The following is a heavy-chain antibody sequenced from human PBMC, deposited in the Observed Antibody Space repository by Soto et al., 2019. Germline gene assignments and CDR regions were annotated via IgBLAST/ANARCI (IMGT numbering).Heavy chain of an antibody. CDR1: GFTFSSYA. J-gene: IGHJ3*02. Sequence: EVQLLESGGGLVQPGGSLRLSCAASGFTFSSYAMSWVRQAPGKGLEWVSAISGSGGSTYYADSVKGRFTISRDNSKNTLYLQMNSLRAEDTAVYYCAKDHGSGWLSPTDAFDIWGQGTMVTVSS. CDR3: AKDHGSGWLSPTDAFDI. D-gene: IGHD3-22*01. V-gene: IGHV3-23*01. CDR2: ISGSGGST.